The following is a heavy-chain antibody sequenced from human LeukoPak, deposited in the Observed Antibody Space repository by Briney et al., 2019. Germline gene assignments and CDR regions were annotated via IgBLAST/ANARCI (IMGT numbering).Heavy chain of an antibody. J-gene: IGHJ4*02. Sequence: SVKVSCKASGGTFSTYAVSWVRQAPGQGLEWMGRIIPILGIPNYAQNFQGRVTITADKSTSTAYMELNSLRSEDTAVYYCARDAPPIQLWFDYWGQGTLVTVSS. V-gene: IGHV1-69*04. CDR1: GGTFSTYA. D-gene: IGHD5-18*01. CDR2: IIPILGIP. CDR3: ARDAPPIQLWFDY.